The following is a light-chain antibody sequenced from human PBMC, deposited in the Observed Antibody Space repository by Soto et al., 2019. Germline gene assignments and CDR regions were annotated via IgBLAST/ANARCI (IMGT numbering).Light chain of an antibody. V-gene: IGKV3-15*01. CDR2: GAS. J-gene: IGKJ5*01. CDR1: QYVNLK. Sequence: EIEVTQSPATQSLSPGQGATLSCTASQYVNLKLAWYQQKPGQAPRLLIYGASTRATGIPPRFSGSGSLTEFTRTISSLQSEDFAVYYCQQYNNWPPPITSGQGTRLDIK. CDR3: QQYNNWPPPIT.